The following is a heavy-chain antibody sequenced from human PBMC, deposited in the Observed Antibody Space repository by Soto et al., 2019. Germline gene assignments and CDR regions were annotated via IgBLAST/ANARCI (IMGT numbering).Heavy chain of an antibody. Sequence: ASVKVSCKASGYTFTSYYMHWVRQAPGQGLEWMGIINPSGGSTSYAQKFQGRVTMTRDTSTSTVDMELSSLRSEDTAVYYCARAFYYDSSGYFPFFDYWGQGTLVTVSS. CDR3: ARAFYYDSSGYFPFFDY. CDR2: INPSGGST. CDR1: GYTFTSYY. V-gene: IGHV1-46*01. D-gene: IGHD3-22*01. J-gene: IGHJ4*02.